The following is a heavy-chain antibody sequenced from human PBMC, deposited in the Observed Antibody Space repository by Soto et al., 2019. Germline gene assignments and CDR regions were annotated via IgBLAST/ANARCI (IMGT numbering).Heavy chain of an antibody. CDR3: ARMASAGSLNWFDP. J-gene: IGHJ5*02. D-gene: IGHD3-16*02. Sequence: AAVKVPCKASGYTFTSYDINWVRQATGQGLEWMGWMNPNSGNTGYAQKFQGRVTMTRNASISTAYMELSSLRSDDTGVYYCARMASAGSLNWFDPWGQGTLVTAPQ. CDR2: MNPNSGNT. CDR1: GYTFTSYD. V-gene: IGHV1-8*01.